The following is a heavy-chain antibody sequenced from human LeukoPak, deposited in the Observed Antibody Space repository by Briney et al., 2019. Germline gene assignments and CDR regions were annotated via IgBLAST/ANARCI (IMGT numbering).Heavy chain of an antibody. CDR1: GGSFSGYY. D-gene: IGHD1-26*01. V-gene: IGHV4-34*01. CDR3: ARSGLRRWEYGY. CDR2: INHSGST. Sequence: KPSETLSLTCAVYGGSFSGYYWSWIRQPPGKGLEWIGEINHSGSTNYNPSLKSRVTISVDTSKNQFSLKLSSVTAADTAVYYCARSGLRRWEYGYWGQGTLVTVSS. J-gene: IGHJ4*02.